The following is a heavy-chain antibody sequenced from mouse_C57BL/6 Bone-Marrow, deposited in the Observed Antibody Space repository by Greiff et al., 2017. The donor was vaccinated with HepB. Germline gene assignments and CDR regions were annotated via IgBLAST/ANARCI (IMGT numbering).Heavy chain of an antibody. CDR3: ARGWLLLSWYFDV. D-gene: IGHD2-3*01. J-gene: IGHJ1*03. V-gene: IGHV1-64*01. CDR2: IHPNSGST. CDR1: GYTFTSYW. Sequence: QVQLQQPGAELVKPGASVKLSCKASGYTFTSYWMHWVKQRPGQGLEWIGMIHPNSGSTNYNEKFKSKATLTVDKSSSTAYMQLSSLTSEDSAVYYWARGWLLLSWYFDVWGTGTTLTVSS.